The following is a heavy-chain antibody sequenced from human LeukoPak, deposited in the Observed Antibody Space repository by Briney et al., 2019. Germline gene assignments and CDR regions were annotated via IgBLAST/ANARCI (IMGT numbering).Heavy chain of an antibody. CDR1: GGSISSGSYY. V-gene: IGHV4-61*02. Sequence: KSSQTLSLTCTVSGGSISSGSYYWSWIRQPAGKGLEWIGRIYTSGSTNYNPSLKSRVTISVDTSKNLFSLKLSSVTAADTAVYYCARDLVPYDSSGYIPFFDYWGQGTLVTVSS. J-gene: IGHJ4*02. CDR3: ARDLVPYDSSGYIPFFDY. CDR2: IYTSGST. D-gene: IGHD3-22*01.